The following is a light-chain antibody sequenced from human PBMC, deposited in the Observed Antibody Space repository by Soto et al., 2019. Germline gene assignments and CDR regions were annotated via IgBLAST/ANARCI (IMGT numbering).Light chain of an antibody. CDR3: QQYYDTYT. CDR1: QSVLYDRNNKNY. J-gene: IGKJ2*01. CDR2: WAS. V-gene: IGKV4-1*01. Sequence: DIVMTQFPESLAVSLGERATINCKSSQSVLYDRNNKNYLAWYQQKPGQPPKLLIYWASTRESGVPERFSGSGSGTDFTLTINTLQAEDVAIYYCQQYYDTYTFGQGTRLEIK.